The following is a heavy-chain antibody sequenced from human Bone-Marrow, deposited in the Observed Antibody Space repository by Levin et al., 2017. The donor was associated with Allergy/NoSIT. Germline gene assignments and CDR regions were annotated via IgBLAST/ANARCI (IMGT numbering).Heavy chain of an antibody. CDR1: GDSISSSIYY. V-gene: IGHV4-39*07. D-gene: IGHD3-22*01. CDR3: ARDSSGYFSGWFDS. J-gene: IGHJ5*01. CDR2: VYHSGST. Sequence: SETLSLTCTVSGDSISSSIYYWGWIRQSPGKGLEWIGTVYHSGSTYYNPSLKSRVTISVDMIKNQFSLHLNSVTAADTAVYYCARDSSGYFSGWFDSWGLGALVTVSS.